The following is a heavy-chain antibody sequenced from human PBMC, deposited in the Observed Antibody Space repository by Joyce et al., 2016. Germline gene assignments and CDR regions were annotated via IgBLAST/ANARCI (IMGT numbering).Heavy chain of an antibody. D-gene: IGHD3-10*01. Sequence: EVQLLESGGGLIHPGGSLRLSCAASGFTFSDYAMTWVRQAPGKGLEWVSASSGRGGSAYYADSVKGRFTISRDNSKNTLYLQMNSLRAEDTATYNCAKDYYGSGSNRGAFDVWGQGTMVTVSS. V-gene: IGHV3-23*01. J-gene: IGHJ3*01. CDR2: SSGRGGSA. CDR1: GFTFSDYA. CDR3: AKDYYGSGSNRGAFDV.